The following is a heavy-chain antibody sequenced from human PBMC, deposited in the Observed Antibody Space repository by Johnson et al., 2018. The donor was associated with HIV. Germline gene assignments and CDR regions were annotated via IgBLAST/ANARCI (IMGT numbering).Heavy chain of an antibody. CDR3: ARDLQGRDAFDI. J-gene: IGHJ3*02. CDR2: ISDDGSKI. V-gene: IGHV3-30*19. CDR1: GFIFSSYG. Sequence: QMQLVESGGGVVQPGGSLRLSCEASGFIFSSYGMHWVRQAPGKGLEWVALISDDGSKIYHADSVKGRFTISRDNAKNSLYLQMNILRAEDTAVYYCARDLQGRDAFDIWGQGTMVTVS.